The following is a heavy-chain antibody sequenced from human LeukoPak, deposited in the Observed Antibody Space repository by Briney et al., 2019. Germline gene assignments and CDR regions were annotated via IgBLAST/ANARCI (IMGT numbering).Heavy chain of an antibody. CDR1: GGSISSGSYY. J-gene: IGHJ5*01. CDR3: ARGGNYWPQWWFDP. CDR2: IYYTGST. V-gene: IGHV4-61*10. Sequence: SETLSLTCTVSGGSISSGSYYWSWIRQPAGTGLEWIGYIYYTGSTSYNPSLKSRVTMSLDASKNQFSLELNSVTPADTAVYYCARGGNYWPQWWFDPWGRGTLVSVSS. D-gene: IGHD1-26*01.